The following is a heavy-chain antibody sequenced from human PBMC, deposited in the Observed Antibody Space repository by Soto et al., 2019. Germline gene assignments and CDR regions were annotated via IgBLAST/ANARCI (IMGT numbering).Heavy chain of an antibody. D-gene: IGHD5-12*01. CDR3: AHRLASPSGYSEEAFDI. CDR1: WFSLSTRGVG. V-gene: IGHV2-5*02. Sequence: SGATLGNPKQTLTLTCSSSWFSLSTRGVGVGWIRQPPGKALEWLALIYWDDDKRYSPSLKSRLTITKDTSKNQVVLTMTNMDPVDTATYYCAHRLASPSGYSEEAFDIWGQGTMVTVSS. CDR2: IYWDDDK. J-gene: IGHJ3*02.